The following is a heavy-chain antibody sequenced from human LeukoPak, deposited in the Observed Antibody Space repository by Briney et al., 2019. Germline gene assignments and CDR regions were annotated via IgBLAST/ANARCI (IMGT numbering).Heavy chain of an antibody. CDR1: GGSISSYY. D-gene: IGHD5-18*01. V-gene: IGHV4-59*01. CDR2: ISYSGST. CDR3: ARAPERWYSYGSYTYYYMDV. J-gene: IGHJ6*03. Sequence: SETLSLTCTVSGGSISSYYWNWIRQPPGKGLEWIGSISYSGSTKYNPSLESRVTISVDTSKNRISLKLSSVTAADTTVYYCARAPERWYSYGSYTYYYMDVWGKGTTVTVSS.